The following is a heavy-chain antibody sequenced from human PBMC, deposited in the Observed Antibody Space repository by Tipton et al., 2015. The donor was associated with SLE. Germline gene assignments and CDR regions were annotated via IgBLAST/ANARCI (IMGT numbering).Heavy chain of an antibody. Sequence: TLSLTCTVSGHSISSGDYYWSWSRQPPGKGLECIGEIHHTGTTNYNPSLKSRLSISMDTSKNQFSLRLNSVTAADTAVYYCARRTGIAVTGTHFDRWGQGTLVNVTS. V-gene: IGHV4-30-4*08. J-gene: IGHJ4*02. CDR1: GHSISSGDYY. CDR3: ARRTGIAVTGTHFDR. D-gene: IGHD6-19*01. CDR2: IHHTGTT.